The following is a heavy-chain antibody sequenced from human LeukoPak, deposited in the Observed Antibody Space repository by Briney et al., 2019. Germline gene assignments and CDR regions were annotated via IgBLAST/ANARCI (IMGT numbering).Heavy chain of an antibody. CDR3: ARYSSSSTYFNY. CDR2: IYYSGST. CDR1: GGSISSYY. Sequence: SETLSLTCTVSGGSISSYYWSWIRQPPGKGLEWIGYIYYSGSTNYNPSLKSRVTISVDASKNQFSLKLSSVTAADTAVYYCARYSSSSTYFNYWGQGTLVTVSS. D-gene: IGHD6-6*01. V-gene: IGHV4-59*01. J-gene: IGHJ4*02.